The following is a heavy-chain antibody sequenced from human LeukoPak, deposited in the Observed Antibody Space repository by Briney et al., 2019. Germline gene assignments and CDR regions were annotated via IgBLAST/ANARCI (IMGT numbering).Heavy chain of an antibody. CDR1: EFTFSNYA. CDR3: AREDAGRGSGGTSYHY. CDR2: ISYDGSNT. D-gene: IGHD2-15*01. V-gene: IGHV3-30*04. Sequence: GGSLRLSCAASEFTFSNYAMHWVRQAPGKGLEWVAFISYDGSNTYYADSVKGRFTISRDNSKNTLYLQMNSLRAEDTAVYYCAREDAGRGSGGTSYHYWGQETLVTVSP. J-gene: IGHJ4*02.